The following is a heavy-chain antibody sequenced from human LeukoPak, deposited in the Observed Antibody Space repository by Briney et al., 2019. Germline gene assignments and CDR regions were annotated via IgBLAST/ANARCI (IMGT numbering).Heavy chain of an antibody. CDR3: AKGPYTNFFDS. Sequence: SETLSLTCTVSGGSISSYYWSWIRQPPGKGLEWIGYIYYSGSTNYNPSLESRVTVSLDTSKNQFSLKLHSVTAADTAVYYCAKGPYTNFFDSWGHGTLVTVSS. CDR2: IYYSGST. J-gene: IGHJ4*01. V-gene: IGHV4-59*12. D-gene: IGHD4-11*01. CDR1: GGSISSYY.